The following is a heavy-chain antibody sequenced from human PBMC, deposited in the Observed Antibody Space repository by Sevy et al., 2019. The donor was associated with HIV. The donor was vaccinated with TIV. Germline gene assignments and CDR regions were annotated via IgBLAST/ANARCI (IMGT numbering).Heavy chain of an antibody. Sequence: GGSLRLSCAASGFTFSTYDMHWVRQAPGKGLEWVAYIRYDGSNKYYADSVRGRFTISRDNSKNTLYLQMNSLRAEDTAVYYCARGRKTTQEWLEELDQYYGVDVWGQGTTVTVS. CDR1: GFTFSTYD. V-gene: IGHV3-30*02. D-gene: IGHD2-8*01. J-gene: IGHJ6*02. CDR2: IRYDGSNK. CDR3: ARGRKTTQEWLEELDQYYGVDV.